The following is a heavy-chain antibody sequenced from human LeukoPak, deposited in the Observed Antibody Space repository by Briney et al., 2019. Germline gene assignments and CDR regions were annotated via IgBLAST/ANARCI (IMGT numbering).Heavy chain of an antibody. Sequence: GGSLRLSCAVSGFTFSTYAMSWVRQTPEKGLEWVSAISGSGGSTYYADSVKGRFTISRDNSKNTLYLQMNSLRAEDTAVYYCAKDRGFGKYFPFFYWGQGTLVTVSS. J-gene: IGHJ4*02. CDR2: ISGSGGST. CDR1: GFTFSTYA. V-gene: IGHV3-23*01. CDR3: AKDRGFGKYFPFFY. D-gene: IGHD3-10*01.